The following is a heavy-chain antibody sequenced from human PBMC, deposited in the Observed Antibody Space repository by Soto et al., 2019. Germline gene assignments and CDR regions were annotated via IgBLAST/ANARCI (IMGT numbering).Heavy chain of an antibody. CDR3: VRYHAPGSYQVY. D-gene: IGHD3-10*01. CDR2: TYYRSQWYY. J-gene: IGHJ4*02. Sequence: SQTLSLTCAISGDSVSSATWNWIRQSPSRGLEWLGRTYYRSQWYYDYAVSVKSRISINPDTSKNQFSLQLDSLTPEDTAVYYCVRYHAPGSYQVYWGKGTLVTVSS. CDR1: GDSVSSAT. V-gene: IGHV6-1*01.